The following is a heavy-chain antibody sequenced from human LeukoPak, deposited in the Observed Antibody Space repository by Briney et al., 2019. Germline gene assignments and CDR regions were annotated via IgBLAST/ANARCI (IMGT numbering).Heavy chain of an antibody. D-gene: IGHD5-18*01. CDR3: ARHLAGYSYDS. J-gene: IGHJ5*02. Sequence: GGSLRLSCAASGFTVSSNYMSWVRQAPGKGLEWVSVIYSGGSTYYADSMKGRFTISRDNSKNTLYLQMNSLRAEDTAVYYCARHLAGYSYDSWGQGTLVTVSS. V-gene: IGHV3-53*01. CDR2: IYSGGST. CDR1: GFTVSSNY.